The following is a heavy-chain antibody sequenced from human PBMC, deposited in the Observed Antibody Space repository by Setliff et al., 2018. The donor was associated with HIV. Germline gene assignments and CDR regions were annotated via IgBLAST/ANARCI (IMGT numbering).Heavy chain of an antibody. D-gene: IGHD2-2*01. CDR3: ARAGGGATDQAFDI. J-gene: IGHJ3*02. Sequence: VASVKVSCKAFGYTSTSYFLHWVRQAPGQGLEWLGIIDPNGGATNNAQKLQGRLTVTTDTSTGTLYMELSNLRSDDSAVYYCARAGGGATDQAFDIWGQGTMVTVSS. CDR1: GYTSTSYF. V-gene: IGHV1-46*01. CDR2: IDPNGGAT.